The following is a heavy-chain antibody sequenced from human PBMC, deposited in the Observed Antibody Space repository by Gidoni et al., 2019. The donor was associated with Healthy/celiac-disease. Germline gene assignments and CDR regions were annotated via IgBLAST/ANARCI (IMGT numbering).Heavy chain of an antibody. Sequence: EVQLVESGGGLVQPGGSLRLSCAASGFTFSSCWMSWVRQAPGKGLEWVANIKQDGSEKYYVGSVKGRFTISRDNAKNSLYLQMNSLRAEDTAVYYCARDHPIYYDILTGYPYYYYYYGMDVWGQGTTVTVSS. CDR1: GFTFSSCW. J-gene: IGHJ6*02. CDR2: IKQDGSEK. V-gene: IGHV3-7*03. CDR3: ARDHPIYYDILTGYPYYYYYYGMDV. D-gene: IGHD3-9*01.